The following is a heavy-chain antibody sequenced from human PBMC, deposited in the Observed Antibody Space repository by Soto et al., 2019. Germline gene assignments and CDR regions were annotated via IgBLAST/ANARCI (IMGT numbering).Heavy chain of an antibody. CDR1: GYTFTSYA. Sequence: QVQLVQSGAEEKKPGASVKVSCKASGYTFTSYAMHWVRQAPGQRLEWMGWINAGNGNTKYSQKFQGRATITRDTCASTAYMELSSLRSEDTAVYYCARSIVVVTALDYWGRGTLVTVSS. D-gene: IGHD2-21*02. J-gene: IGHJ4*02. CDR3: ARSIVVVTALDY. V-gene: IGHV1-3*05. CDR2: INAGNGNT.